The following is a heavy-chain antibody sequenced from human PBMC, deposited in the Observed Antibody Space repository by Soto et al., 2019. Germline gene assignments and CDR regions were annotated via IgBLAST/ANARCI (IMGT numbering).Heavy chain of an antibody. J-gene: IGHJ5*02. Sequence: SETLSLTCTVSGGSISSGGYYWSWIRQHPGKGLEWIGYIYYSGSTYYNPSLKSRVTISVDTSKNQFSLKLSSVTAADTAVYYCARAFSSYLRWFDPWGQGTLVTVS. D-gene: IGHD6-6*01. CDR3: ARAFSSYLRWFDP. CDR1: GGSISSGGYY. V-gene: IGHV4-31*03. CDR2: IYYSGST.